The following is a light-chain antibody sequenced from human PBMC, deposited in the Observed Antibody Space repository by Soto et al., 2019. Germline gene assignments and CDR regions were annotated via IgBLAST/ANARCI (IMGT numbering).Light chain of an antibody. Sequence: QSVLTQPPSASGSPGQSVTISCTGTSSAVGGYKYVSWYQQHPGKAPKLMIFEVNKRPSGVPDRFSGSKSGNTASLTVSGLQAEDEADYYCSSYAGINNLGVFGTGTKLTVL. CDR2: EVN. J-gene: IGLJ1*01. CDR3: SSYAGINNLGV. V-gene: IGLV2-8*01. CDR1: SSAVGGYKY.